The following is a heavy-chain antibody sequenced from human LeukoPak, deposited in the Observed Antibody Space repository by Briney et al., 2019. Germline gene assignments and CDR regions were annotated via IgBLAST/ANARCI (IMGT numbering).Heavy chain of an antibody. D-gene: IGHD6-19*01. Sequence: GGSLRLSCAASGFTFSSYAMHWVRQAPGKGLEWVAVISYDGSNKYYADSVKGRFTISRDNSKNTLYLQMNSLRAEDTAVYYCARDPLAVATHLDYWGQGTLVTVSS. J-gene: IGHJ4*02. CDR2: ISYDGSNK. V-gene: IGHV3-30-3*01. CDR1: GFTFSSYA. CDR3: ARDPLAVATHLDY.